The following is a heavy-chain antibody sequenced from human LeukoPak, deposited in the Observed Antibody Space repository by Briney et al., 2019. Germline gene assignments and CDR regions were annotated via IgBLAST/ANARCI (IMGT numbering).Heavy chain of an antibody. Sequence: GGSLRLSCAASGFTVSSNHMSWVRQAPGKGLEWVSVIYSGGSTCYADSVKGRFTISRDNSKNTLYLQMNSLRAEDTAVYYCARGFRSSTSWYFFDYWGQGTLVTVSS. V-gene: IGHV3-53*01. CDR2: IYSGGST. CDR3: ARGFRSSTSWYFFDY. CDR1: GFTVSSNH. J-gene: IGHJ4*02. D-gene: IGHD6-13*01.